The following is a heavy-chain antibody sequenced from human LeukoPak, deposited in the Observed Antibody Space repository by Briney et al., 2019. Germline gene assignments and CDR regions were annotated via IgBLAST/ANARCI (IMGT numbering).Heavy chain of an antibody. J-gene: IGHJ4*02. D-gene: IGHD6-13*01. V-gene: IGHV3-7*03. CDR1: GFTFSSYW. CDR3: AKDQVHSSSWIDY. CDR2: IKQDGSEK. Sequence: GGSLRLSCAASGFTFSSYWMSWVRQAPGKGLEWVANIKQDGSEKYYVDSVKGRFTISRDNAKNSLYLQMNSLRAEDTALYYCAKDQVHSSSWIDYWGQGTLVTVSS.